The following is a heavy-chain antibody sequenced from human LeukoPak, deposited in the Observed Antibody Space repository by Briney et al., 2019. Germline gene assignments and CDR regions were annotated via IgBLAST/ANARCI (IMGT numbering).Heavy chain of an antibody. J-gene: IGHJ4*02. CDR2: IYYSGST. Sequence: SETLSLTCTVSGGSISSSSYYWGWIRQPPGKGLEWIGSIYYSGSTYYNPSLKSRVTISVDTSKNQFSLKLGSVTAADTAVYYCARNQGGDTGDYWGQGTLVTVSS. V-gene: IGHV4-39*07. CDR3: ARNQGGDTGDY. CDR1: GGSISSSSYY. D-gene: IGHD3-16*01.